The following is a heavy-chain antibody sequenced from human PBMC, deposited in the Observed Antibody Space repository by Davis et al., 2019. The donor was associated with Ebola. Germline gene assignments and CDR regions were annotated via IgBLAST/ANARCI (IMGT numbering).Heavy chain of an antibody. D-gene: IGHD3-3*01. CDR3: ARVPRFLEWLFGEIFDY. V-gene: IGHV1-18*01. CDR2: ISAYNGNT. Sequence: ASVKVSCKASGYTFTSYGISWVRQAPGQGLEWMGSISAYNGNTNYAQKLQGRVTMTTDTSTSTAYMELRSLRSDDTAVYYCARVPRFLEWLFGEIFDYWGQGTLVTVSS. J-gene: IGHJ4*02. CDR1: GYTFTSYG.